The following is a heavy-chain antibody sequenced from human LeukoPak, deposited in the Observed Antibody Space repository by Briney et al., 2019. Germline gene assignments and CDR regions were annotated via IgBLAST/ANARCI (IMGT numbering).Heavy chain of an antibody. J-gene: IGHJ4*02. Sequence: LGGSLGLPCAASGFTFINYWMSWVRQAPGKGLEWVANIKTDGSEKYYVDSMNGRFTITRDNAKTSLYRQMNSLRAEDTAVYYCARYDFWSGYFFDYWGQGTLVTVSS. CDR3: ARYDFWSGYFFDY. D-gene: IGHD3-3*01. CDR2: IKTDGSEK. V-gene: IGHV3-7*01. CDR1: GFTFINYW.